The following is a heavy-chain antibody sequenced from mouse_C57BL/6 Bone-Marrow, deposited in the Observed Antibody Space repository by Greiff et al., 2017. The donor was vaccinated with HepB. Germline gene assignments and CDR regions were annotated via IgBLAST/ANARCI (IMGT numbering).Heavy chain of an antibody. V-gene: IGHV2-5*01. CDR1: GFSLTSYG. CDR3: AKKGYSYYAMDY. J-gene: IGHJ4*01. Sequence: VKLMESGPGLVQPSQSLSITCTVSGFSLTSYGVHWVRQSPGKGLEWLGVIWSGGSTDYNAHFMSRLSITKDNSKSQVFFRMNSLQADDTAIYYCAKKGYSYYAMDYWGQGTAVTVAS. CDR2: IWSGGST. D-gene: IGHD2-3*01.